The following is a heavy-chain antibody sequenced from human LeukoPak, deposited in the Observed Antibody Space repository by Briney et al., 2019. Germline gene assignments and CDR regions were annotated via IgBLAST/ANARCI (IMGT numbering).Heavy chain of an antibody. CDR1: GGTFSSYA. V-gene: IGHV1-69*05. J-gene: IGHJ6*03. CDR2: IIPIFGTA. Sequence: SVKVSCKASGGTFSSYAISWVRQAPGQGLEWMGRIIPIFGTANYAQKFQGRVTITTDESTSTAYMELSSLRSEDTAVYYYATNRDCSGGSCYPYYYYYYMDVWGKGTTVTVSS. CDR3: ATNRDCSGGSCYPYYYYYYMDV. D-gene: IGHD2-15*01.